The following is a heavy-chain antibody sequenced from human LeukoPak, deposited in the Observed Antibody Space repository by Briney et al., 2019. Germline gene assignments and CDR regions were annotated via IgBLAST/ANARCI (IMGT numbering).Heavy chain of an antibody. CDR2: ISVYNGNT. D-gene: IGHD5-24*01. CDR3: ARMNYVEMATIRGAFDI. CDR1: GYTFTRYG. V-gene: IGHV1-18*01. Sequence: GASVKVSCKASGYTFTRYGISWVRQAPGQGLEWMGWISVYNGNTNYAQKFQGRVTITTDESTSTAYMELSSLRSEDTAVYYCARMNYVEMATIRGAFDIWGQGTMVTVSS. J-gene: IGHJ3*02.